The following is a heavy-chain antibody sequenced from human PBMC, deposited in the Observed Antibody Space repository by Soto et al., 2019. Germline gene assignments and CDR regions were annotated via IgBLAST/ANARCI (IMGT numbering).Heavy chain of an antibody. Sequence: GASVKVSCKASGYTFTGYYMHWVRQAPGQGLEWMGWINPNSGGTNCAQKFQGRVTMTRDTSISTAYMELSRLRSDDTAVYYCARVAVAGLYYYYGMDVWGQGTTVTVSS. CDR1: GYTFTGYY. D-gene: IGHD6-19*01. J-gene: IGHJ6*02. V-gene: IGHV1-2*02. CDR2: INPNSGGT. CDR3: ARVAVAGLYYYYGMDV.